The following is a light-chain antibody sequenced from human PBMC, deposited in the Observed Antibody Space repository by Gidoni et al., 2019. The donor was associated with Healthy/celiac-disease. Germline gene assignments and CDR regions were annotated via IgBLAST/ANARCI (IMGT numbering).Light chain of an antibody. V-gene: IGKV1-39*01. Sequence: DIQMTQSPSSLSASVGDRVTITCQASQSISSYLNWYQQKPGKAPKLLIYAASSLQSGVPSRFSGSGSGTDFTLTISSLQPEDFATYYCQQSYSTPPAFGQGTKLEIK. J-gene: IGKJ2*01. CDR3: QQSYSTPPA. CDR2: AAS. CDR1: QSISSY.